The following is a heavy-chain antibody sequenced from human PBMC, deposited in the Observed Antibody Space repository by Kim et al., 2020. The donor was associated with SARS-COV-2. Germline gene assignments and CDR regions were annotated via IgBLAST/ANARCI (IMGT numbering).Heavy chain of an antibody. J-gene: IGHJ6*02. V-gene: IGHV3-15*01. CDR1: GFTFSNAW. CDR2: IKSKTDGGTT. Sequence: GGSLRLSCAASGFTFSNAWMSWVRQAPGKGLEWVGRIKSKTDGGTTDYAAPVKGRFTISRDDSKNTLYLQMNSLKTEDTAVYYCTTEFDYDILWGRGAYYYGMDVWGQGTTVTVSS. D-gene: IGHD3-9*01. CDR3: TTEFDYDILWGRGAYYYGMDV.